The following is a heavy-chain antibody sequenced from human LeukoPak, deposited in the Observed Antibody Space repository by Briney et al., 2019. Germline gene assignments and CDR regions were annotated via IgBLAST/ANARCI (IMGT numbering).Heavy chain of an antibody. D-gene: IGHD6-13*01. CDR1: GFTFSSHA. J-gene: IGHJ3*02. CDR2: ISYDGSNK. Sequence: PGGSLRLSCAASGFTFSSHAMHWVRQAPGKGLEWVAVISYDGSNKYYADSVKGRFTISRDNAKNSLYLQMNSLRAEDTALYYCARDSEYSSSRYDAFDIWGQGTMVTVSS. CDR3: ARDSEYSSSRYDAFDI. V-gene: IGHV3-30*04.